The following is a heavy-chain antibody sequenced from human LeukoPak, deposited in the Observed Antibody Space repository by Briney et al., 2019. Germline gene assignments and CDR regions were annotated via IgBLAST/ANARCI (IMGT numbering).Heavy chain of an antibody. D-gene: IGHD2-2*01. CDR2: ISYDGSNK. J-gene: IGHJ4*02. Sequence: GGSLRLSCAASGFTFSSYGMHWVREAPGKGLEWVAVISYDGSNKYYADSVKGRFTISRDNSQNTLYLQMNSLRAEDTAMYYCAKDTTSLYCSITSCHYFDYWGQGALVTVSS. V-gene: IGHV3-30*18. CDR3: AKDTTSLYCSITSCHYFDY. CDR1: GFTFSSYG.